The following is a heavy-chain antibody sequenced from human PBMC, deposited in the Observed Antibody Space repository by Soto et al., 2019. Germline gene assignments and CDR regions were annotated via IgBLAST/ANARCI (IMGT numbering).Heavy chain of an antibody. CDR3: ARLPPKGAGNDYYYDRDV. CDR1: GGTFSSYA. CDR2: IIPIFGTA. J-gene: IGHJ6*02. D-gene: IGHD6-19*01. V-gene: IGHV1-69*06. Sequence: SVKVSCKASGGTFSSYAISWVRQAPGQGLEWMGGIIPIFGTANYAQKFQGRVTITADKSTSTAYMELSSLRSEDTAVFYCARLPPKGAGNDYYYDRDVWGQGTTVTVSS.